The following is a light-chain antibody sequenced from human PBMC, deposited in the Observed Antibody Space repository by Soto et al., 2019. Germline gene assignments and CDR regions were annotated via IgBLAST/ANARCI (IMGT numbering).Light chain of an antibody. CDR2: LNSDVTH. Sequence: QSVLTQSPSASASLGASVKLTCTLSSGHSSYAIAWHQQQPEKGPRYLMKLNSDVTHSKGDGIPDRFSGSSSGAERYLTISSLQSEDEADYYCQTWGTGIRVFGTGTKLTVL. V-gene: IGLV4-69*01. CDR1: SGHSSYA. J-gene: IGLJ1*01. CDR3: QTWGTGIRV.